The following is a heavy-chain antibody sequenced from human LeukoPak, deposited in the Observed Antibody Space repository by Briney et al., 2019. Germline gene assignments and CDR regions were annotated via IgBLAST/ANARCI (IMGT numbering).Heavy chain of an antibody. Sequence: TGGSLRLSCEASGFSLSNHWMHWVRQAPGKGLVWVAHIDPDGSVANYGDSVKGRFTISRDNAKNTLYLQMSSLRAEDTAVYYCARELGRGGSAFDVWGQGTMVTVSS. CDR1: GFSLSNHW. V-gene: IGHV3-74*01. CDR3: ARELGRGGSAFDV. D-gene: IGHD3-16*01. J-gene: IGHJ3*01. CDR2: IDPDGSVA.